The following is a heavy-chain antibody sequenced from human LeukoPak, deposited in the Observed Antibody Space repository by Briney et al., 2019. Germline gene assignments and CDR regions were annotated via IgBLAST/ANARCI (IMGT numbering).Heavy chain of an antibody. CDR3: ARAQGATRGFHWFDP. D-gene: IGHD5-12*01. CDR2: IYYSGST. V-gene: IGHV4-59*01. J-gene: IGHJ5*02. CDR1: GGSISSYY. Sequence: SETLSLTCTVPGGSISSYYWSWIRQPPGKGLEWIGYIYYSGSTNYNPSLKSRVTISVDTSKNQFSLKLSSVTAADTAVYYCARAQGATRGFHWFDPWGQGTLVTVSS.